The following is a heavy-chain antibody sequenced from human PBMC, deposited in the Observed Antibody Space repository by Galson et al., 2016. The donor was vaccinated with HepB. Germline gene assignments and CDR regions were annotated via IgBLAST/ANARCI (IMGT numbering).Heavy chain of an antibody. J-gene: IGHJ4*02. V-gene: IGHV3-30*18. CDR2: ISYDGSSK. CDR1: GFTFSSYG. CDR3: AKFVSRWGSGYQV. D-gene: IGHD3-22*01. Sequence: SLRLSCAASGFTFSSYGMHWVRQAPGKGLEWVAVISYDGSSKYYADSVKGRFIISRDNYKNTLYIQMNSMRAEDTAVYYRAKFVSRWGSGYQVWGQGTLVTVSS.